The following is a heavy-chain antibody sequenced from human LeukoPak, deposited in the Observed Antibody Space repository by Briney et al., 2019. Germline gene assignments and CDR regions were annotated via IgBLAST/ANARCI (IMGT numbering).Heavy chain of an antibody. CDR2: IRFDGTNK. D-gene: IGHD3-3*01. CDR3: AADPGRGTYYGVMAH. J-gene: IGHJ4*02. Sequence: GGSLRLSCAASGFTFTTYGMHWVRRAPGTGPEWVAFIRFDGTNKYYADSVKGRFTISKDNSKNTLHLQMNSLRSEDTALYFCAADPGRGTYYGVMAHWGQGTLVTVSS. CDR1: GFTFTTYG. V-gene: IGHV3-30*02.